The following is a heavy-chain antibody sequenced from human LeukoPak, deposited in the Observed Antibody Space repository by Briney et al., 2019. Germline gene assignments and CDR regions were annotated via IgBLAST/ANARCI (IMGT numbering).Heavy chain of an antibody. D-gene: IGHD4-23*01. Sequence: SGTLSLTCAVSGGFISSSNWWSWVRQPPGKGLEWIGEIYHSGSTNYNPSLKSRVTISVDKSKNQFSLKLSSVTAADTAVYYCARDSVDYGGNSGGFDYWGQGTLVTVSS. V-gene: IGHV4-4*02. CDR2: IYHSGST. CDR3: ARDSVDYGGNSGGFDY. CDR1: GGFISSSNW. J-gene: IGHJ4*02.